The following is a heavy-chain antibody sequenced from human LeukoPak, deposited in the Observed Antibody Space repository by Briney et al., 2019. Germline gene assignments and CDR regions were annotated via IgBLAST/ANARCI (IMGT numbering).Heavy chain of an antibody. CDR2: LYYGGST. D-gene: IGHD2-15*01. CDR3: ARGTHIVVVVTEEVWFDP. V-gene: IGHV4-59*12. Sequence: PSETLSLTCTVSGGSISSYYWSWIRQPPGKGLEWIGYLYYGGSTIYNPSLKSRVTISVDTSKNQFSLKLTSVTATDTAVYYCARGTHIVVVVTEEVWFDPWGQGTLVTVSS. CDR1: GGSISSYY. J-gene: IGHJ5*02.